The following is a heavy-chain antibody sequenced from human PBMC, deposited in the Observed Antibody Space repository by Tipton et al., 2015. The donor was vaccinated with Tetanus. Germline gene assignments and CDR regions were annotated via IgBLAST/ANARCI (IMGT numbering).Heavy chain of an antibody. Sequence: SLRLSCATSGFTFTDYGMHWVRQAPGKGLEWLAVISYDGSYTSYADPVKGRLTLSRDNSKNSLYLQMDSLTTEDTGVYFCAKDLGWGSRNWYFDLWGRGTLVIVSS. CDR3: AKDLGWGSRNWYFDL. V-gene: IGHV3-30*18. CDR1: GFTFTDYG. D-gene: IGHD2-21*01. J-gene: IGHJ2*01. CDR2: ISYDGSYT.